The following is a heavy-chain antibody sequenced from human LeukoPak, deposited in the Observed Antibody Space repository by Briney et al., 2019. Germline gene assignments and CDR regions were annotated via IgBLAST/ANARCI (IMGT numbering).Heavy chain of an antibody. CDR3: ARIAAARFVDY. Sequence: GGSLRLSCAASGFTFSSYAMHWVRQAPGKGLEWVAVISYDGSNKYYADSVKGRFTISRDNSKNTLYLQMNSLRAEDMAVYYCARIAAARFVDYWGQGTLVTVSS. D-gene: IGHD6-13*01. J-gene: IGHJ4*02. V-gene: IGHV3-30*04. CDR2: ISYDGSNK. CDR1: GFTFSSYA.